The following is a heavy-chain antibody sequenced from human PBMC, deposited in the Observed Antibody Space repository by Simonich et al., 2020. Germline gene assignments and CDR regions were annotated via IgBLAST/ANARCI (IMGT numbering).Heavy chain of an antibody. CDR1: GYTFTGYY. V-gene: IGHV1-2*02. CDR3: ARSSDLLNWNDGPYY. D-gene: IGHD1-1*01. J-gene: IGHJ4*02. Sequence: QVQLVQSGAEVKKPGASVKVSCKASGYTFTGYYMPWVRQAPGQGLEWMGWINPNSGGTNYAQKFQGRVAMTRDTSISTAYMELSRLRSDDTAVYYRARSSDLLNWNDGPYYWGQGTLVTVSS. CDR2: INPNSGGT.